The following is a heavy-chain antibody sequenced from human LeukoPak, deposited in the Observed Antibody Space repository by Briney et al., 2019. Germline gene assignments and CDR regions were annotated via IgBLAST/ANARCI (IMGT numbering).Heavy chain of an antibody. CDR1: GFTFSSYG. Sequence: GGSLRLSCAASGFTFSSYGMHWVRQAPGKGLEWVAVIWYDGSNKYYADSVKGRFTISRDNSKNTLYLQMNSLRAEDTAVYYCARARGYSYWALVGWGRGTLVTVSS. CDR3: ARARGYSYWALVG. D-gene: IGHD5-18*01. V-gene: IGHV3-30*19. CDR2: IWYDGSNK. J-gene: IGHJ4*02.